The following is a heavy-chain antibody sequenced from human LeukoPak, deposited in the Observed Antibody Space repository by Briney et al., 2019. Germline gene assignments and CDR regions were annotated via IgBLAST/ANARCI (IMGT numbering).Heavy chain of an antibody. V-gene: IGHV3-74*01. CDR1: GFTFSRYS. J-gene: IGHJ4*02. Sequence: GGSLRLSCAASGFTFSRYSMHWVRQAPGKGLVWVSHVNSDGSGTDYADSVKGRFTISRDNAKNTLYLQMNSLRDEDTAVYYCARDWFHAIDYWGQGTLVTVSS. CDR2: VNSDGSGT. D-gene: IGHD2/OR15-2a*01. CDR3: ARDWFHAIDY.